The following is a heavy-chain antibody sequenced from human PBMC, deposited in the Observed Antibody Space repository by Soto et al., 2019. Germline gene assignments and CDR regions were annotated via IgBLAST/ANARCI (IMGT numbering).Heavy chain of an antibody. Sequence: SETLSLTCTVSGGSISSSSYYWGWIRQPPGKGLEWIGSIYYSGSTYYNPSLKSRVTISVDTSKNQFSLKLSSVTAADTAVYYCARLSAGYSGYDSVDHWGQGTLVTVSS. V-gene: IGHV4-39*01. J-gene: IGHJ5*02. CDR3: ARLSAGYSGYDSVDH. CDR2: IYYSGST. CDR1: GGSISSSSYY. D-gene: IGHD5-12*01.